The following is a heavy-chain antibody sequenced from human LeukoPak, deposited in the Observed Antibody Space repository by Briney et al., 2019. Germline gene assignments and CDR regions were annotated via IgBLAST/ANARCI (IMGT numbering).Heavy chain of an antibody. CDR2: IKQDGSEK. CDR1: GFTLSSYW. V-gene: IGHV3-7*01. Sequence: GGSLRLSCAASGFTLSSYWMSWVRQAPGKGLEWVANIKQDGSEKYYVDSVKGRFTISRDNAKNSLYLQMNSLRAEDTAVYHCAREYCSGGSCYSGLDYWGQGTLVTVSS. J-gene: IGHJ4*02. D-gene: IGHD2-15*01. CDR3: AREYCSGGSCYSGLDY.